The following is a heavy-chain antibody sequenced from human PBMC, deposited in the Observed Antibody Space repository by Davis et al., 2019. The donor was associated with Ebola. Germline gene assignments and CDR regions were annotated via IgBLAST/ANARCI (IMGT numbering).Heavy chain of an antibody. V-gene: IGHV3-21*01. CDR3: TRQEGTTFAVVSLY. D-gene: IGHD3-3*01. CDR2: ISSSSSYI. Sequence: PGGSLRLSCVGSGFNFNNHAVSWVRQAPGKGLEWVSSISSSSSYIYYADSVKGRFTISRDSAKNSLYLQMNSLRAEDTAVYYCTRQEGTTFAVVSLYWGQGTLVTVSS. J-gene: IGHJ4*02. CDR1: GFNFNNHA.